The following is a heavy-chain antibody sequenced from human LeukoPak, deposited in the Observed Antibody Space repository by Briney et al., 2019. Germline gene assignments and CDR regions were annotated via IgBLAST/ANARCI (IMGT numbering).Heavy chain of an antibody. J-gene: IGHJ5*02. Sequence: GASVKVSCKASGGTFSSYAISWVRQAPGQGLEWMGGIIHIFGTANYAQKFQGRVTITADESTSTAYMELSSLRSEDTAVYYCARERGTRDYYGSTRIGWFDPWGQGTLVTVSS. CDR2: IIHIFGTA. D-gene: IGHD3-10*01. CDR1: GGTFSSYA. V-gene: IGHV1-69*13. CDR3: ARERGTRDYYGSTRIGWFDP.